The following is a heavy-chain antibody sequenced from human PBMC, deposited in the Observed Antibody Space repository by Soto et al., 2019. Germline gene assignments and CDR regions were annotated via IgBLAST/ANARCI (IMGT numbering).Heavy chain of an antibody. J-gene: IGHJ6*02. CDR3: ARVGGFWSGYYMLGYYYGMDV. Sequence: SETLSLTCTVSGGSISSGDYYWSWIRQPPGKGLEWIGYIYYSGSTYYNPSLKSRVTISVDTSKNQFSLKLSSVTAADTAVYYCARVGGFWSGYYMLGYYYGMDVWGQGTTVTVSS. CDR1: GGSISSGDYY. D-gene: IGHD3-3*01. V-gene: IGHV4-30-4*01. CDR2: IYYSGST.